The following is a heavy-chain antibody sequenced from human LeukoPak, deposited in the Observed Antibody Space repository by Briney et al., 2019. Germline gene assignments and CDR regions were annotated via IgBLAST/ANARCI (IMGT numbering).Heavy chain of an antibody. J-gene: IGHJ4*02. D-gene: IGHD3-10*01. Sequence: SETLSLTCTVSGGSISSSSYYWAWIHQPPGKGLEWIGIIYYSGSTYYNPSLKSRVTISVDTSKNQFSLKLSSVTAADTAVYYCARRHYYGSAYDYWGQGTLVTISS. CDR2: IYYSGST. CDR3: ARRHYYGSAYDY. V-gene: IGHV4-39*01. CDR1: GGSISSSSYY.